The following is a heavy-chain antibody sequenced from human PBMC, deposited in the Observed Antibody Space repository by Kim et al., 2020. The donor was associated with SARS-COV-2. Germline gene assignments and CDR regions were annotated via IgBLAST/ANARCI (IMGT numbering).Heavy chain of an antibody. CDR1: GYTFTGYY. Sequence: ASVKVSCKASGYTFTGYYMHWVRQAPGQGLEWMGRINPNSGGTNYAQKFQGRVTMTRDTSISTAYMELSRLRSDDTAVYYCARDLAYYYDSSGYFSGYWGQGTLVTVSS. CDR2: INPNSGGT. CDR3: ARDLAYYYDSSGYFSGY. J-gene: IGHJ4*02. D-gene: IGHD3-22*01. V-gene: IGHV1-2*06.